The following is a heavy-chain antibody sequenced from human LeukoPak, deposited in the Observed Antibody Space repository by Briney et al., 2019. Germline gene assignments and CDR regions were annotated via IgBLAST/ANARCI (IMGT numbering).Heavy chain of an antibody. CDR1: GFTFSSYE. CDR2: ISSSGSTI. V-gene: IGHV3-48*03. Sequence: TGGSLRLSCAASGFTFSSYEMNWVRQAPGKGLEWASYISSSGSTIYYADSVKGRFTISRDNAKNSLYLQMNSLRAEDTAVYYCAREDSSSRGRYYYYMDVWGKGTTVTVSS. CDR3: AREDSSSRGRYYYYMDV. D-gene: IGHD6-13*01. J-gene: IGHJ6*03.